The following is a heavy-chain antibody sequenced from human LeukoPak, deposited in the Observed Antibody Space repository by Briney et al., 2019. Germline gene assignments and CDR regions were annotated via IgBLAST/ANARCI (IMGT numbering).Heavy chain of an antibody. V-gene: IGHV1-2*02. J-gene: IGHJ5*02. D-gene: IGHD2-2*01. CDR2: SNPNSGGT. Sequence: ASVKVSCRASGYTFTGYYMHWVRQAPGQGLEWMGWSNPNSGGTNYTQKFQGRVTMTRDTSISTAYMELSRLRSDDTAVYYCARNCSSTSCFSLDPWGQGTLVTVSS. CDR1: GYTFTGYY. CDR3: ARNCSSTSCFSLDP.